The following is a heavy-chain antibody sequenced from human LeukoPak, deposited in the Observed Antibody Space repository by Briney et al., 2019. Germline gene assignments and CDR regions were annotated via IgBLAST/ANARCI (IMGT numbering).Heavy chain of an antibody. CDR3: ARTYYGVDSHDY. CDR1: GYTCTDYY. V-gene: IGHV1-2*02. CDR2: INPNSGGT. Sequence: SVNVSRLSSGYTCTDYYIHWVRPAPGQGLEWMGWINPNSGGTKDAQNFQGRVTMTRDTSISTSYLELSSLRSDDTAVYFCARTYYGVDSHDYWGQGTLVTVSS. D-gene: IGHD2/OR15-2a*01. J-gene: IGHJ4*02.